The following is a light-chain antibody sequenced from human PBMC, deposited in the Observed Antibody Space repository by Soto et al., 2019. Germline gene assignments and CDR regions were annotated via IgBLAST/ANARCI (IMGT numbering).Light chain of an antibody. CDR3: SSYTSSTTLYV. V-gene: IGLV2-14*01. Sequence: QSALAQPASVSGSPGQSITISCTGTSSDVGGYNYVSWYQQHPGKAPKLMIYEVGNRPSGVSSRFSGSKSGSTASLTISGLQAEDEADYYCSSYTSSTTLYVFGTGTKVTLL. CDR2: EVG. J-gene: IGLJ1*01. CDR1: SSDVGGYNY.